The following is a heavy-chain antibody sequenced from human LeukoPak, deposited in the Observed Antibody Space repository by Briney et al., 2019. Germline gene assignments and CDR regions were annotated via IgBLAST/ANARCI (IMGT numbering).Heavy chain of an antibody. CDR2: ISSGSGSI. V-gene: IGHV3-48*01. CDR1: GFTFSNYV. Sequence: GGSLRLSCAASGFTFSNYVMHWVRQAPGKGLEWISCISSGSGSIYYPDSVKGRFTISRDNAKNSLYLQMNSLRAEDTAVYHCARTSTNYFDYWGQGTLVTVSS. J-gene: IGHJ4*02. CDR3: ARTSTNYFDY. D-gene: IGHD1-26*01.